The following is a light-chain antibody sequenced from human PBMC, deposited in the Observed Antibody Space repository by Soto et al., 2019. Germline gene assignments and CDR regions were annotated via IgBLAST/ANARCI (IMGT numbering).Light chain of an antibody. J-gene: IGKJ1*01. CDR2: GAS. CDR3: QQTNIFPWT. Sequence: DIQVTQSPSSVSASVGARVTITCRASQGINNWLAWYQQKPGKAPEVLISGASSLQSGVPSRFSGSGSGTDFTLTINSLQPEDFATYYCQQTNIFPWTFGQGTNVEIK. CDR1: QGINNW. V-gene: IGKV1-12*02.